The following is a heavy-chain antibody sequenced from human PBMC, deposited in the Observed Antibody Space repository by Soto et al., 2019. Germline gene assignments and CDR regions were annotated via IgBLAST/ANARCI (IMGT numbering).Heavy chain of an antibody. J-gene: IGHJ4*02. V-gene: IGHV4-34*01. CDR3: ARVPDY. CDR1: GGSFSHYY. Sequence: SETLSLTCAVYGGSFSHYYWNWIRQSPEKGLEWIGKINHSGSTNYNPSLKSRVTISVDTSKNQFSLKVTSVTAADTAVYYCARVPDYWGQGTLVTVSS. CDR2: INHSGST.